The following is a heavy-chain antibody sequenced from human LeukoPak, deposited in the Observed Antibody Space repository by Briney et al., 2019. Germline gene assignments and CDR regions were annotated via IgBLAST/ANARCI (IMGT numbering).Heavy chain of an antibody. J-gene: IGHJ4*02. CDR1: GFSFSSYW. V-gene: IGHV3-74*01. CDR2: ITTDGSST. D-gene: IGHD3-22*01. Sequence: GGSLRLSCAASGFSFSSYWMHWVRQAPGKGLMWVSLITTDGSSTTYADSVKGRFTISRDNAKNTLYLQMNSLRAEDTAVYCCARDYYSGSRDLDYWGQGTLVTVSS. CDR3: ARDYYSGSRDLDY.